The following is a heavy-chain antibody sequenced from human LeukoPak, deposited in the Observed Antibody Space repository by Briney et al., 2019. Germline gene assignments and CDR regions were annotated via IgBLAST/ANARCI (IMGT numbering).Heavy chain of an antibody. D-gene: IGHD3-10*01. CDR1: GYSITSSSW. CDR3: ARKENVYYYFDY. V-gene: IGHV4-28*01. CDR2: IHHSGTT. Sequence: SETLSLTCAVSGYSITSSSWWGWIRQPPGKGLEWIGYIHHSGTTYYNPSLQSRVTMSVDTSKNQFSLKLSSVTAVDTAVYYCARKENVYYYFDYWGQGTLVTVSS. J-gene: IGHJ4*02.